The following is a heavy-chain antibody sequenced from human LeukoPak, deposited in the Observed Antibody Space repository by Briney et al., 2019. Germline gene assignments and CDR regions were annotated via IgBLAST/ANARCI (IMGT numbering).Heavy chain of an antibody. CDR1: GGTFSSYA. D-gene: IGHD5-12*01. J-gene: IGHJ4*02. Sequence: ASVKVSCKASGGTFSSYAISWVRQAPGQGLEWMGWISAYNGNTNYAQKLQGRVTMTTDTSTSTAYMELRSLRSDDTAVYYCARDRPRMVATKIIDYWGQGTLVTVSS. CDR2: ISAYNGNT. V-gene: IGHV1-18*01. CDR3: ARDRPRMVATKIIDY.